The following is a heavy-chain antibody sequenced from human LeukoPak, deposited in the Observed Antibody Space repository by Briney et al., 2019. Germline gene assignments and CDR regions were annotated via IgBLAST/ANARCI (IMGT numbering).Heavy chain of an antibody. Sequence: GGPLRLSCVASGFTFNNCAMNWVRQAPGKGLEWVSLISGSGGTAYYADSVKGRFSISRDKSKNTVFLQMNSLRDDDTALYFCAKSSGYSDYAWFDSWGQGTLVTVSS. CDR1: GFTFNNCA. J-gene: IGHJ5*01. CDR2: ISGSGGTA. CDR3: AKSSGYSDYAWFDS. V-gene: IGHV3-23*01. D-gene: IGHD4-11*01.